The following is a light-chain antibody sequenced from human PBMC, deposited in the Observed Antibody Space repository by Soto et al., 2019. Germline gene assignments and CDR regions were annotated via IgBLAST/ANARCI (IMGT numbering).Light chain of an antibody. J-gene: IGKJ1*01. CDR1: QSVLHRSSNKTY. V-gene: IGKV4-1*01. CDR2: WAS. Sequence: DIVMTQSPDSLAVSLGERATINCKSSQSVLHRSSNKTYLAWYQQQQGQPPKLLIYWASTRESGVPDRFSGSGSGTDFTLTISSLQAEDGAVYYCQQYYSSPQTFGQGTKVEIK. CDR3: QQYYSSPQT.